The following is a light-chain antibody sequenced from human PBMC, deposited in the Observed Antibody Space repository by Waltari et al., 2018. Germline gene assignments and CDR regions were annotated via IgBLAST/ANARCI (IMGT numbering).Light chain of an antibody. V-gene: IGLV2-23*01. CDR3: CSYAGGATYV. CDR1: SSDVGSNNF. Sequence: QSALTQPASVSGSPGQSITISCTGSSSDVGSNNFVSWYQQLPGKAPKLMIYEGSKRPSGDSDRFSGSKSGNTASLTISGLQAEDEADYYCCSYAGGATYVFGSGTKVNVL. J-gene: IGLJ1*01. CDR2: EGS.